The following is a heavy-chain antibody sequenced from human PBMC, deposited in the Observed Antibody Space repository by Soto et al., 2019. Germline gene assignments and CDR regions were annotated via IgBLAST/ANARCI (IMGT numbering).Heavy chain of an antibody. CDR1: GDSFTTSW. CDR2: MYPGNSDA. CDR3: VRTCLRDPCHNYYYYGMDI. Sequence: GEALKTPRQVSGDSFTTSWIGWVRQMAGKGLGWVGIMYPGNSDANYSPSFQGHVTISANKSISTAYLQRNSLKTSDTAMYYCVRTCLRDPCHNYYYYGMDIWGQGTTVTVSS. V-gene: IGHV5-51*01. J-gene: IGHJ6*02.